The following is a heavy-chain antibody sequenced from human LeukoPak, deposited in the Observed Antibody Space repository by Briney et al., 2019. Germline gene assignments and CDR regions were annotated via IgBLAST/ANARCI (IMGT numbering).Heavy chain of an antibody. Sequence: PGGSLRLSGAASGSTFSSYSMNWVRQAPGKGLEWVSIISYDGSYIYYADSVKGRFTISRDNSKNTLYLQMNSLRAEDTAVYYCTSVRRRGWANYDSFTAVDIWGQG. J-gene: IGHJ3*02. V-gene: IGHV3-30*02. CDR3: TSVRRRGWANYDSFTAVDI. CDR2: ISYDGSYI. CDR1: GSTFSSYS. D-gene: IGHD3-22*01.